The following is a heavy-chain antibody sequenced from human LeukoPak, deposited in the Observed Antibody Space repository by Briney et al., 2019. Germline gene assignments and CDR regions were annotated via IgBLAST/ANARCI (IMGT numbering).Heavy chain of an antibody. CDR2: IIPILGIA. Sequence: SVKVSCKASGGTFSSYTISWVRQAPGQGLEWMGRIIPILGIANYAQKFQGRVMITADKSTSTAYMELSSLRSEDTAVYYCARDRSYYDFWSGYYDYWGQGTLVTVSS. J-gene: IGHJ4*02. CDR3: ARDRSYYDFWSGYYDY. V-gene: IGHV1-69*04. D-gene: IGHD3-3*01. CDR1: GGTFSSYT.